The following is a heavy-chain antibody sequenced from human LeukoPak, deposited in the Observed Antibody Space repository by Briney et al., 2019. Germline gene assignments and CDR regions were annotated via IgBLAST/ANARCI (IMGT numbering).Heavy chain of an antibody. Sequence: ASVKVACKTSDYTFSSHSMNWVRQAPGQGLEWMGWISPYNGNTNYAQKLQGRVTLTTDISTSTAYMEVRSLRSDDTAVYYCARGEYELVGDYWGQGTLVTVSS. CDR3: ARGEYELVGDY. V-gene: IGHV1-18*01. D-gene: IGHD6-13*01. CDR1: DYTFSSHS. J-gene: IGHJ4*02. CDR2: ISPYNGNT.